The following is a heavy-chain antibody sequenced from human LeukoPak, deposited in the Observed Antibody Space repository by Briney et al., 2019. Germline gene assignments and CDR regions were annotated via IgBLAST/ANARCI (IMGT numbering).Heavy chain of an antibody. CDR1: GFTFTNYW. CDR2: IKQDGSAK. J-gene: IGHJ6*04. Sequence: GGSLRLSCAASGFTFTNYWMNWLRQAPGKGLEWVANIKQDGSAKNYVDSVKGRFTISRDNAKNSLYLQMNNLRVEDTAVYYCARVVFWSGDVWGKGTTVTVSS. V-gene: IGHV3-7*01. D-gene: IGHD3-3*01. CDR3: ARVVFWSGDV.